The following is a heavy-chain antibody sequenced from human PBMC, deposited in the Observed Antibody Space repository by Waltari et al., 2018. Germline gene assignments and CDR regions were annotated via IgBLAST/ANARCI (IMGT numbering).Heavy chain of an antibody. J-gene: IGHJ4*02. CDR1: GVTLSSFS. CDR2: ISYNGGST. Sequence: EVQLVESGGGLVQPGGSLRLSCAASGVTLSSFSMHWVRQAPGKGLEFVSAISYNGGSTYYANSVKGRFTISRDNSKNTLYLQMGSLRAEDMAVYYCARVGGSYFHFDYWGQGTLVTVSS. V-gene: IGHV3-64*01. D-gene: IGHD1-26*01. CDR3: ARVGGSYFHFDY.